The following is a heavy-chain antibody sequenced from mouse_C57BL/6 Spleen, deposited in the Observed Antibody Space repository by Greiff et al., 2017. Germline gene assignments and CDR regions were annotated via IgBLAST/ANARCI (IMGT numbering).Heavy chain of an antibody. CDR1: GYAFSSYW. CDR2: IYPGDGDT. V-gene: IGHV1-80*01. D-gene: IGHD2-1*01. J-gene: IGHJ2*01. CDR3: ARGEGLYGNLDY. Sequence: QVQLQQSGAELVKPGASVKISCKASGYAFSSYWMNWVKQRPGKGLEWIGQIYPGDGDTNYNGKFKGKATLTADKSSSTAYMQLSSLTSEDSAVYFCARGEGLYGNLDYWGQGTTLTDSS.